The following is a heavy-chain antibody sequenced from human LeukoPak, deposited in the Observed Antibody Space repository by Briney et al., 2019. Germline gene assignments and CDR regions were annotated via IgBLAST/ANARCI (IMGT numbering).Heavy chain of an antibody. CDR3: ARSKVYGSDPNLRADGYYYYYMDV. D-gene: IGHD3-10*01. CDR2: IIPIFGTA. J-gene: IGHJ6*03. CDR1: GGTFSSYA. V-gene: IGHV1-69*13. Sequence: GASVKVSCKASGGTFSSYAISWVRQAPGQGLEWMGGIIPIFGTANYAQKFQGRVTITADESTSTAYMELSSLRSEDTAVYYCARSKVYGSDPNLRADGYYYYYMDVWGKGTTVTISS.